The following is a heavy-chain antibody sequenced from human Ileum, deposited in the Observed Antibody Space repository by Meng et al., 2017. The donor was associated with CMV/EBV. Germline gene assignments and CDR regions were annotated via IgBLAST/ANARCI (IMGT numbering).Heavy chain of an antibody. D-gene: IGHD2-15*01. V-gene: IGHV4-4*07. Sequence: APVRVKPCGTPSLTGGVSGDSISRYHWGWIRQPAGKGLEWSGRIYTSGSSSYNPSLKSRVTMSVDKSKNQVSLKLTSVTAADTAVYYCARDVRLVGHFDYWGQGTLVTVSS. J-gene: IGHJ4*02. CDR1: GDSISRYH. CDR2: IYTSGSS. CDR3: ARDVRLVGHFDY.